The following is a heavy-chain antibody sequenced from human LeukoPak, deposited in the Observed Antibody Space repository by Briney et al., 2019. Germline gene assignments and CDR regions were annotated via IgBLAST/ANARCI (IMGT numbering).Heavy chain of an antibody. Sequence: GASVKVSCKASGYTFTGYYIHWVRQAPGQGLEYMGWINSKSGDTKYPQKFQGRVTMTTDTSITTTYLELTSLTSDDTAVYYCTRVRAPLMVVVVQGGDFDYWGQGTLVSVSS. V-gene: IGHV1-2*02. CDR1: GYTFTGYY. CDR2: INSKSGDT. D-gene: IGHD2-8*01. J-gene: IGHJ4*02. CDR3: TRVRAPLMVVVVQGGDFDY.